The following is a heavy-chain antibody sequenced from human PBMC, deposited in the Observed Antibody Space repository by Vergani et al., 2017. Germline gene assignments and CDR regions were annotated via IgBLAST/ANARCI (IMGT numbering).Heavy chain of an antibody. V-gene: IGHV3-43*01. CDR2: ISWDGGST. CDR1: VFTFDDYS. Sequence: EVQLVESGGVVVQPGGSLRLSCAASVFTFDDYSMHWVRQAPGKGLEWVSLISWDGGSTYYADSVKGRFTISRDNSRNSLYLQMNSLRTEGTALYYCAKDSYSSSWYVIDYWGQGTLVTVSS. J-gene: IGHJ4*02. D-gene: IGHD6-13*01. CDR3: AKDSYSSSWYVIDY.